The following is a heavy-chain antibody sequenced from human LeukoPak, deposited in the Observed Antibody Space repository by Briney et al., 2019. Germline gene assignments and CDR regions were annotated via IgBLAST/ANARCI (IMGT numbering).Heavy chain of an antibody. J-gene: IGHJ4*02. V-gene: IGHV1-46*01. D-gene: IGHD4-17*01. Sequence: ASVTVSCKASGYIFTTSYMHWVRQAPGQGLEWMGVINPSSGNTNYAQKFKGRVSMTRDMSTSTVYMELISLRSEDTAVYYCARGDYGDYRTGDFWGQGTLVTVSS. CDR2: INPSSGNT. CDR1: GYIFTTSY. CDR3: ARGDYGDYRTGDF.